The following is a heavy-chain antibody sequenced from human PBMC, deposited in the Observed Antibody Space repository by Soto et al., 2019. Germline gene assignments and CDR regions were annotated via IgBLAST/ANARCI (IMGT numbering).Heavy chain of an antibody. V-gene: IGHV1-18*01. CDR3: ARDTRKFDP. Sequence: ASVKVSCKASGYTFTSYGISWVRQAPGQGLEWMGWINADNGNTKYSQKFQIRVTFTRDTSASTAYMELSILRSEDTAVYYCARDTRKFDPWGQGTLVTVSS. CDR1: GYTFTSYG. CDR2: INADNGNT. J-gene: IGHJ5*02.